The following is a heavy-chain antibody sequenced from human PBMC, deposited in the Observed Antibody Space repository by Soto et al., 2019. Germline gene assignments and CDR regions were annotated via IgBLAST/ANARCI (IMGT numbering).Heavy chain of an antibody. Sequence: SVKVSCKASGYTFTSHGISWVRQAPGKGLEWVSAISGSGGSTYYADSVKGRFTISRDNSKNTLYLQMNSLRAEDTAVYYCAREGIYGSGSYFDYWGQGTLVTVSS. CDR1: GYTFTSHG. CDR3: AREGIYGSGSYFDY. D-gene: IGHD3-10*01. V-gene: IGHV3-23*01. J-gene: IGHJ4*02. CDR2: ISGSGGST.